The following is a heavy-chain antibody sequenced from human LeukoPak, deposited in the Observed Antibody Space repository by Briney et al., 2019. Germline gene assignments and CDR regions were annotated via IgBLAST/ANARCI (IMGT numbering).Heavy chain of an antibody. CDR1: GFTFSNYE. CDR3: ARASWYRVPSRYYYYMDV. V-gene: IGHV3-48*03. D-gene: IGHD2-2*01. J-gene: IGHJ6*03. Sequence: PGGSLRLSCAASGFTFSNYEMNWVRQAPGKGLEWVSYISNSGSTIYYADSVKGRFTISRDNAKNSLYLQMNSLRAEDTAVYYCARASWYRVPSRYYYYMDVWGKGTTVTVSS. CDR2: ISNSGSTI.